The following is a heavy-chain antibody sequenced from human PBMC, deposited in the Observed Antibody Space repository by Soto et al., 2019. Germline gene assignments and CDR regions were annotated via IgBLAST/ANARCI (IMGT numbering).Heavy chain of an antibody. CDR3: ARTVMPEGNLEAFDH. D-gene: IGHD3-3*01. CDR2: IYNSGNT. CDR1: GGSVSSVRYF. J-gene: IGHJ4*02. V-gene: IGHV4-61*01. Sequence: SETLSLTCNVSGGSVSSVRYFWSWIRQPPGKGLEWIAYIYNSGNTYYNPSIKSRATISVDTYKNQCSMKLTSVTAADSEVYFYARTVMPEGNLEAFDHWGQGVLVTVSS.